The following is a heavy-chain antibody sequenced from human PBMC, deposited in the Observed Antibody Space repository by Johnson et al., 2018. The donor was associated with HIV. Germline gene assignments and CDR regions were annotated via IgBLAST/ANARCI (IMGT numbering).Heavy chain of an antibody. CDR2: FSYDGSDK. CDR1: GFNLRSYG. CDR3: SRGGNARCAFDI. Sequence: QVQLVASGGGVVQPGRSLRLSCAASGFNLRSYGMHWVRQGQGKGLEWVAGFSYDGSDKYYADCLPGRFTISRDTSKTTLYLQMNSLRAEATAVFYCSRGGNARCAFDIWGHGTMVTVSS. D-gene: IGHD4-23*01. J-gene: IGHJ3*02. V-gene: IGHV3-30*03.